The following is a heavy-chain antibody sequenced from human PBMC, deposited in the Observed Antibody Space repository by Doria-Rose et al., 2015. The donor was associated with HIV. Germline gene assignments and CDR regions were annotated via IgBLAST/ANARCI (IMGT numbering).Heavy chain of an antibody. CDR2: IFSDDER. CDR1: GVSLSSPGMG. D-gene: IGHD6-13*01. Sequence: QVTLKESGPVLVKPTETLTLTCTVSGVSLSSPGMGVSWIRQPPGKALEWLANIFSDDERSYKTSLKSRLTISRGTPISQVVLTMTDMNPVDTATYYCARIKSSRWYHKYYFDCWGQGTLVIVS. V-gene: IGHV2-26*01. CDR3: ARIKSSRWYHKYYFDC. J-gene: IGHJ4*02.